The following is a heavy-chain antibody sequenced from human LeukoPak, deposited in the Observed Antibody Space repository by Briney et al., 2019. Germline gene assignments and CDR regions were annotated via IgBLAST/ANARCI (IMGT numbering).Heavy chain of an antibody. J-gene: IGHJ2*01. D-gene: IGHD2/OR15-2a*01. Sequence: ASVKVSFKASGYTFTSYYMHWVRQAPGQGPEWMGTINPSGGSTTYAQNFQGRLTMTTDMSASTVYMELSSLRSDDTAVYYCARDNSNWFFDLWGRGTLVTVSS. V-gene: IGHV1-46*01. CDR2: INPSGGST. CDR3: ARDNSNWFFDL. CDR1: GYTFTSYY.